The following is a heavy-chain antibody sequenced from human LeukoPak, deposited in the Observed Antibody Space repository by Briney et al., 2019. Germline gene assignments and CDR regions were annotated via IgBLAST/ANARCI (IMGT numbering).Heavy chain of an antibody. D-gene: IGHD2-21*02. CDR2: IDSSSKYN. J-gene: IGHJ4*02. CDR3: ATFDGLTAISY. Sequence: GSLRLSRAASGIIPSNYYMTWVRQGSGKGPWWGSSIDSSSKYNHDIDSVKGRFTISRDNDKNSLYLQMNNLRAEDTAVYYCATFDGLTAISYWGQGSLVTVSS. V-gene: IGHV3-21*01. CDR1: GIIPSNYY.